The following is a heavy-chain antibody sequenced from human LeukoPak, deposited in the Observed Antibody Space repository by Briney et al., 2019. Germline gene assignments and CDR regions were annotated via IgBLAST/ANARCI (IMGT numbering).Heavy chain of an antibody. J-gene: IGHJ5*02. CDR1: GGSISSYY. D-gene: IGHD3-10*01. V-gene: IGHV4-59*01. CDR2: IYYSGST. Sequence: SETLSLTCTVSGGSISSYYWSWIRQPPGKGLEWIGYIYYSGSTNYNPSLKSGVTISVDTSKNQFSLKLSSVTAADTAVYYCARVHVKGWSDPWGQGTLVTVSS. CDR3: ARVHVKGWSDP.